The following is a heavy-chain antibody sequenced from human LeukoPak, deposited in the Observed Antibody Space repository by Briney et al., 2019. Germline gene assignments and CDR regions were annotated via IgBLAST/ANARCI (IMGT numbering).Heavy chain of an antibody. CDR3: AKESYDFWSGYLDRDAFDI. V-gene: IGHV3-23*01. CDR1: GFTFSSYA. CDR2: ISGSGGST. Sequence: PGGSLRLSCAASGFTFSSYAMSWVRQAPGKGLEWVSAISGSGGSTYYADSVKGRFTISRDNSKNTLYLQMNSLRAEDTAVYYCAKESYDFWSGYLDRDAFDIWGQGTMVTVSS. D-gene: IGHD3-3*01. J-gene: IGHJ3*02.